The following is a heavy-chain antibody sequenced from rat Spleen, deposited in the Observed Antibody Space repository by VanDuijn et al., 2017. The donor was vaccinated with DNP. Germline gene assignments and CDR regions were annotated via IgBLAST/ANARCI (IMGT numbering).Heavy chain of an antibody. CDR1: EFNFNGFW. D-gene: IGHD4-2*01. Sequence: EVKLVESGGGLVQPGRSLKLSCAASEFNFNGFWMGWIRQAPGKGLEWIGEINKDSSTINYLPSLKDKFTISRDNAQNTLYLQMSRLGSEDTAMYYCARQRPHGMDAWGQGTSVTVSS. CDR2: INKDSSTI. V-gene: IGHV4-2*01. CDR3: ARQRPHGMDA. J-gene: IGHJ4*01.